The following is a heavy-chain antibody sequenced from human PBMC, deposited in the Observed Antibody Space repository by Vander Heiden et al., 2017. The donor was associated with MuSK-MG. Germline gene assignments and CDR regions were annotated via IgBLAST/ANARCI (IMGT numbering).Heavy chain of an antibody. Sequence: EVQLVESGGELLQPGGSLRLPRAAPGSAITSYDMNSVSHAPGMGLVWVSVIYAGGNPYYADSVRDSFTISRDTSKNTLYLQMNSLRAEDTSVYYCARGTRSSGSDYWGQGTLVTVSS. D-gene: IGHD6-19*01. CDR2: IYAGGNP. CDR3: ARGTRSSGSDY. CDR1: GSAITSYD. V-gene: IGHV3-66*01. J-gene: IGHJ4*02.